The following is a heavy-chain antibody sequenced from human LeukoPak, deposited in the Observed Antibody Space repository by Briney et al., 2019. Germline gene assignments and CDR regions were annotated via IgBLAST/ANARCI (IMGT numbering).Heavy chain of an antibody. CDR3: ARGPRITIFGVVMANDAFDI. CDR2: INPKSGGT. Sequence: ASVKVSCTASGYTFTDYLMNWVRQAPGQGLEWMGWINPKSGGTVYAQKFQGRVTMTRDTSSSTAYMELSRLRFDDTVVYYCARGPRITIFGVVMANDAFDIWGQGPMVTVSS. D-gene: IGHD3-3*01. CDR1: GYTFTDYL. V-gene: IGHV1-2*02. J-gene: IGHJ3*02.